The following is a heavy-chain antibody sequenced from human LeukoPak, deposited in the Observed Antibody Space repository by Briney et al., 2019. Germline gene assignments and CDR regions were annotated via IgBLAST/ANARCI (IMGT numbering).Heavy chain of an antibody. CDR1: GFTVSSNY. CDR2: IYSGGRT. CDR3: TRESNSGYYLSY. Sequence: GGSLRLSCAASGFTVSSNYMSWVRQAPGKGLEWGSVIYSGGRTYYADSVKGRFTISRDSSKNTLYLQMNSLRAEDTAVYYCTRESNSGYYLSYWGQGTLVTVSS. V-gene: IGHV3-66*01. D-gene: IGHD3-22*01. J-gene: IGHJ4*02.